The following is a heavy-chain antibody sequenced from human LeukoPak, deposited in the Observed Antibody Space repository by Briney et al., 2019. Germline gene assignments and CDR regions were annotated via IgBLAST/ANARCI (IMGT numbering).Heavy chain of an antibody. CDR1: GFTFSSYS. Sequence: GGSLRLSCAASGFTFSSYSMNWVRQAPGKGLEWVSYISSSSSTIYYADSVKGRFTISRDNAKNSLYLQMNSLRAEDTAVYYCARGPAYYYYYYMDVWGKGTTVTVSS. V-gene: IGHV3-48*01. J-gene: IGHJ6*03. CDR3: ARGPAYYYYYYMDV. CDR2: ISSSSSTI.